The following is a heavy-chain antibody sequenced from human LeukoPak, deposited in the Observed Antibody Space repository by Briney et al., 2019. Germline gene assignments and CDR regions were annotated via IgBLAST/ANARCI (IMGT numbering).Heavy chain of an antibody. J-gene: IGHJ5*02. Sequence: ASVKVSCKASGYTFTSYDINWVRQATGQGLEWMGWMNPNSGNTGYAQKFQGRVTMTEDTSTDTAYMELSSLRSEDTAVYYCATDYSGSFQGFDPWGQGTLVTVSS. V-gene: IGHV1-8*01. CDR3: ATDYSGSFQGFDP. D-gene: IGHD1-26*01. CDR1: GYTFTSYD. CDR2: MNPNSGNT.